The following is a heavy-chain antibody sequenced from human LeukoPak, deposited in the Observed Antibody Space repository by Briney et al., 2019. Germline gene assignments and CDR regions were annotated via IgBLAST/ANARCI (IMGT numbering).Heavy chain of an antibody. Sequence: SETLSLTCTVSGGSIYSSTFYWGWIRQHPGKGLEWIGYIYYSGSTYYNPSLKSRVTISVDTSKNQFSLKLSSVTAADTAVYYCARSILLWFGELLPRPGAFDIWGQGTMVTVSS. CDR1: GGSIYSSTFY. J-gene: IGHJ3*02. CDR3: ARSILLWFGELLPRPGAFDI. D-gene: IGHD3-10*01. V-gene: IGHV4-31*03. CDR2: IYYSGST.